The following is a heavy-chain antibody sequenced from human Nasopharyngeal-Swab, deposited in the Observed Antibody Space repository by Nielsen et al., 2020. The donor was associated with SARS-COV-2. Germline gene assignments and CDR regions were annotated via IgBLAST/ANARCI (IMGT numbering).Heavy chain of an antibody. CDR3: ASSIRYSGYDLGFDY. D-gene: IGHD5-12*01. V-gene: IGHV4-39*07. Sequence: GSLRLSCTVSGGSISSSSYYWGWIRQPPGKGLEWIGSIYYSGSTYYNPSLKSRVTISVDTSKNQFSLKLSSVTAADTAVYYCASSIRYSGYDLGFDYWGQGTLVTVSS. CDR1: GGSISSSSYY. CDR2: IYYSGST. J-gene: IGHJ4*02.